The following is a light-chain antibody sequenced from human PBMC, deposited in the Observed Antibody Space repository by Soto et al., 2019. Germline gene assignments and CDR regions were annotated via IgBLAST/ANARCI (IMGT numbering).Light chain of an antibody. CDR3: YLYVSSPRT. CDR1: QGVRTSY. Sequence: ESALMQSPGTVSLSPGERVQLSCRASQGVRTSYLAWYQQKPGQTPRLLISVASSRATGIADRFIVGGSGTDFTLAISRLEPEDLALCYCYLYVSSPRTVSQGTKLEI. J-gene: IGKJ2*01. CDR2: VAS. V-gene: IGKV3-20*01.